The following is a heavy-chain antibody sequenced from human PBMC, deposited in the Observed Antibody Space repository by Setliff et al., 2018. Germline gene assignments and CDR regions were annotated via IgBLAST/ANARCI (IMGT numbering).Heavy chain of an antibody. J-gene: IGHJ4*02. CDR1: GASITNINYY. Sequence: PSETLSLTCTASGASITNINYYWGLIRQPPGKGLEWIGSICYSGRTFYNPSLKSRVTISVDTSKNQFSLTLSSVTAADTAVYYCSRGRNVAARLLDSWGQGARVTVSS. CDR3: SRGRNVAARLLDS. D-gene: IGHD6-6*01. V-gene: IGHV4-39*01. CDR2: ICYSGRT.